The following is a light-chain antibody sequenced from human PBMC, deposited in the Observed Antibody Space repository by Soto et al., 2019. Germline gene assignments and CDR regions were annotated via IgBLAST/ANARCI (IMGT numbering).Light chain of an antibody. Sequence: EIVLTQSPDTLSLSPGERATLSCRASQSVSSSYLAWYQQKPGQAPRLLIYGASSRATGIPDRFSGSGSGTYFTLTISRLEPEDFAVYYCQQYGSSPPWTFGQGTKVEIK. V-gene: IGKV3-20*01. CDR3: QQYGSSPPWT. CDR2: GAS. J-gene: IGKJ1*01. CDR1: QSVSSSY.